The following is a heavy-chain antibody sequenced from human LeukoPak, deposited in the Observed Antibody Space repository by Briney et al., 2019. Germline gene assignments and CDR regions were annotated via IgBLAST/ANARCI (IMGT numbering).Heavy chain of an antibody. V-gene: IGHV3-7*04. CDR2: INQDGSEK. Sequence: PGGSLRLSCVASGFSFSSHWMSWVRQAPGKGLEWVANINQDGSEKYYVDSAKGRFTISRDNTKNSLYLQMNSLRAEDTAVYYCARKVVGADFDYWGQGTLVTVSS. J-gene: IGHJ4*02. D-gene: IGHD1-26*01. CDR3: ARKVVGADFDY. CDR1: GFSFSSHW.